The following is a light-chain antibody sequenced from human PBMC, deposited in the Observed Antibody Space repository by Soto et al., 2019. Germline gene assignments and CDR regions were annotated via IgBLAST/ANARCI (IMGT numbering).Light chain of an antibody. V-gene: IGKV1-27*01. CDR2: AAS. Sequence: DIQMTQSPSSLSASVGDRVTITCRASQGISNYLAWYQQEPGKVPKLLIYAASTLQSGVPSRFSGSGSGTEFTLTISSLQPEDVATYYCQKYDSVPVTFGQGTRLEIK. J-gene: IGKJ5*01. CDR3: QKYDSVPVT. CDR1: QGISNY.